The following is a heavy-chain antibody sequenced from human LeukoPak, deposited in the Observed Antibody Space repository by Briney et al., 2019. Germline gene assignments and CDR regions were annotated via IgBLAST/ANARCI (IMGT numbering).Heavy chain of an antibody. CDR1: GGSISSYY. CDR3: ARAPGVGGGPVAGTNWFDP. Sequence: SETLSLTCTVSGGSISSYYWSWIRQPPGKGLEWIGYIYYSGSTNYNPSLKSRVTISVDTSKNQFSLKLSSVTAADTAVYYCARAPGVGGGPVAGTNWFDPWGQGTLVTVSS. V-gene: IGHV4-59*01. D-gene: IGHD6-19*01. CDR2: IYYSGST. J-gene: IGHJ5*02.